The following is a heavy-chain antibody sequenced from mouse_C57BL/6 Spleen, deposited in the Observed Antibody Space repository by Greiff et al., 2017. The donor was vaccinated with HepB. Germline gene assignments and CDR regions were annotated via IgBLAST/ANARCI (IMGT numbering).Heavy chain of an antibody. CDR2: INPNNGGT. V-gene: IGHV1-22*01. CDR1: GYTFTDYN. CDR3: ARRMITTRYFDV. D-gene: IGHD2-4*01. Sequence: VQLKQSGPELVKPGASVKMSCKASGYTFTDYNMHWVKQSHGKSLEWIGYINPNNGGTSYNQKFKGKATLTVNKSSSTAYMELRSLTSEDSAVYYCARRMITTRYFDVWGTGTTVTVSS. J-gene: IGHJ1*03.